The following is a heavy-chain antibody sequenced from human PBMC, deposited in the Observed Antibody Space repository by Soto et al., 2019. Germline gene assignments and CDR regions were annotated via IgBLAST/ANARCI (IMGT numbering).Heavy chain of an antibody. D-gene: IGHD3-22*01. Sequence: SVNVGCKSSGRSLRSYYVRWWRRATGQGLEWRGGIIPMFGTTNYAQRFQGRVTITADESTSTAYMELSSLRSEDTAVYYCARDVDSVYYVRWFDPWGPGTLVTLSS. V-gene: IGHV1-69*13. CDR2: IIPMFGTT. CDR3: ARDVDSVYYVRWFDP. J-gene: IGHJ5*02. CDR1: GRSLRSYY.